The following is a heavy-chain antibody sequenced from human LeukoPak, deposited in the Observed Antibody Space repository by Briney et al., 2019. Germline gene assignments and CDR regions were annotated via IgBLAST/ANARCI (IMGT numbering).Heavy chain of an antibody. V-gene: IGHV4-39*01. Sequence: SETLSLTCTVSGGSISSSSYYWGWIRQPPGKGLEWIGSIYYSGSTYYNPSLKSRVTISVDTSKNQFSLKLSSVTAADTAVYSCARQNFYSSGRHIDYRGQGTLVTVSS. D-gene: IGHD6-19*01. CDR2: IYYSGST. J-gene: IGHJ4*02. CDR3: ARQNFYSSGRHIDY. CDR1: GGSISSSSYY.